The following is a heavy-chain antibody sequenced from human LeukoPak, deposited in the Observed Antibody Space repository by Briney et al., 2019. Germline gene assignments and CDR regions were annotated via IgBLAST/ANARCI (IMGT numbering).Heavy chain of an antibody. J-gene: IGHJ4*02. CDR3: ARCPDFWSGYADY. CDR1: GFTFSSYW. CDR2: IKQDGSEK. Sequence: GGSLRLSCAASGFTFSSYWMSWVRQAPGKGLEWVANIKQDGSEKYYVDSVKGRFAISRDNAKNSLYLQMNSLRAEDTAVYYCARCPDFWSGYADYWGQGTLVTVSS. D-gene: IGHD3-3*01. V-gene: IGHV3-7*01.